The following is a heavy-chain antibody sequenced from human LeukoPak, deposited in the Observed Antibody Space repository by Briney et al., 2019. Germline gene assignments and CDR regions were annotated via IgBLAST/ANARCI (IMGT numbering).Heavy chain of an antibody. CDR3: ARASSWYYFDY. CDR2: IYYSGST. CDR1: GGSISSYY. V-gene: IGHV4-59*01. Sequence: SETLSLTCTVSGGSISSYYWSWIRQPPGKGLEWIGYIYYSGSTNYNPSLKSRVTISVDTSKNQFSLKLSSVTAADTAAYYCARASSWYYFDYWGQGTLVTVSS. D-gene: IGHD6-13*01. J-gene: IGHJ4*02.